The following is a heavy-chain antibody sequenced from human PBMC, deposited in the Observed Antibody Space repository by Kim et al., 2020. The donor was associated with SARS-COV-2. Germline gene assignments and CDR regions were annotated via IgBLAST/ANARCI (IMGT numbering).Heavy chain of an antibody. Sequence: GGSLRLSCAASGFTFSNAWISCVRQAPGKLLELVGRIKSKTDGGTTDYAAPVKGRFTISRDDSKNTLYLQMNSLKTEDTAVYYCTTAGSYFLPYYYGMDVWGQGTTVTVSS. V-gene: IGHV3-15*01. J-gene: IGHJ6*02. CDR2: IKSKTDGGTT. CDR3: TTAGSYFLPYYYGMDV. CDR1: GFTFSNAW. D-gene: IGHD1-26*01.